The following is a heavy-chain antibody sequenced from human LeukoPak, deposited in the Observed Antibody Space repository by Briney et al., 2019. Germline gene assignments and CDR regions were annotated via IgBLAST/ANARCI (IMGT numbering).Heavy chain of an antibody. Sequence: PSETLSLTCTFSGGSISTYYWSWIRQPPGKGLEWIGYIYYSGYTNYNPSLKSRVTISIDTSKNQFSLKLSSVTAADTAVYCCSRQERWERPMFFDYWGQGTLVTVSS. V-gene: IGHV4-59*08. D-gene: IGHD1-26*01. CDR2: IYYSGYT. CDR1: GGSISTYY. J-gene: IGHJ4*02. CDR3: SRQERWERPMFFDY.